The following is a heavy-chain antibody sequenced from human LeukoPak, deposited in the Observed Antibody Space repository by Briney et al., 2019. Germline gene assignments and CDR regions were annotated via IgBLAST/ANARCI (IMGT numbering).Heavy chain of an antibody. J-gene: IGHJ3*02. Sequence: GGSLRLSCAASGFTFSNYKVNWVRQAPGKGLEWVSCISSSSSTIYYADSVKGRFTISRDNAKNSLYLQMNSLRAEDTAVYYCARGWSDDAFDIWGQGTMVTVSS. V-gene: IGHV3-48*01. D-gene: IGHD2-15*01. CDR3: ARGWSDDAFDI. CDR1: GFTFSNYK. CDR2: ISSSSSTI.